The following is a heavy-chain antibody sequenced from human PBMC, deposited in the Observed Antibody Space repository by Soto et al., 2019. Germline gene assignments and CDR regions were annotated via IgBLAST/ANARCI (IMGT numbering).Heavy chain of an antibody. V-gene: IGHV1-3*01. D-gene: IGHD4-17*01. J-gene: IGHJ5*02. CDR3: AEGLRDNWFDP. CDR1: GYTFTSHA. CDR2: INAGNGNT. Sequence: QVQLVQSGAEVKKPGASVKVSCKASGYTFTSHAMHWVRQAPGQRLEWMGWINAGNGNTKYSQKFQGRVTITRDTSASTAYMELSSLRSEDTAVYYCAEGLRDNWFDPWGQGTLVTVSS.